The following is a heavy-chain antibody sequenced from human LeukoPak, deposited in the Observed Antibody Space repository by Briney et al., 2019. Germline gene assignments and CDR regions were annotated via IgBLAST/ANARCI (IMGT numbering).Heavy chain of an antibody. Sequence: GGSLRLSCAASGFIFSNFGMHWLRQAPGKGLEWVTVIWFDGSNDYFADSVKGRFSIARDNSKNMVYLQMNSLRAEDTAVYYCAREGYSSSLLFDYWGQGTLVTVSS. D-gene: IGHD6-6*01. CDR2: IWFDGSND. J-gene: IGHJ4*02. V-gene: IGHV3-33*01. CDR1: GFIFSNFG. CDR3: AREGYSSSLLFDY.